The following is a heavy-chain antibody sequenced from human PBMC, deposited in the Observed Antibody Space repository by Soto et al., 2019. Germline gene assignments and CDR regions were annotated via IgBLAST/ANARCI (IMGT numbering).Heavy chain of an antibody. J-gene: IGHJ6*02. Sequence: QVQLVQSGAEVKKPGASVKVSCKASGYTFTSYDINWVRQATGQGLEWMGWMNPNSGNTGYAQKFQGRVTMTRNTSISTAYMELSSLKSEDTAVYYCAREGGTTPYYYYGMDVWGQGTTVTVSS. CDR2: MNPNSGNT. V-gene: IGHV1-8*01. CDR3: AREGGTTPYYYYGMDV. CDR1: GYTFTSYD. D-gene: IGHD1-7*01.